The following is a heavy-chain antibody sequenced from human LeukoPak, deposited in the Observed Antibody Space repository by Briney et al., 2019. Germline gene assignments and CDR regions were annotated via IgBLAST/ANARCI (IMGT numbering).Heavy chain of an antibody. CDR1: GGSITSGNYY. CDR2: IYTSGST. V-gene: IGHV4-61*02. Sequence: SQTLSLTCTVSGGSITSGNYYWSWIRQPAGKGLEWIGRIYTSGSTNYNPSLKSRVTISVDTSKNQFSLKLSSVTAADTAVYYCARQLSDNWFDPWGQGTLVTVSS. J-gene: IGHJ5*02. CDR3: ARQLSDNWFDP. D-gene: IGHD5-18*01.